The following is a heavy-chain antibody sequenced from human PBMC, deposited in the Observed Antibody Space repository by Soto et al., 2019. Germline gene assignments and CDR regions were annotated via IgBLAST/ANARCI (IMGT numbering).Heavy chain of an antibody. V-gene: IGHV1-18*01. CDR1: GYTFTSYG. Sequence: GASVKVSCKASGYTFTSYGISWVRQAPGQGLEWMGWISAYNGNTNYAQKLQGRVIMTTDTSTSTAYMELRSLRSDDTAVYYCAKLPGDTAMVASSYYYMDVWGRGTTVTVS. CDR2: ISAYNGNT. J-gene: IGHJ6*03. CDR3: AKLPGDTAMVASSYYYMDV. D-gene: IGHD5-18*01.